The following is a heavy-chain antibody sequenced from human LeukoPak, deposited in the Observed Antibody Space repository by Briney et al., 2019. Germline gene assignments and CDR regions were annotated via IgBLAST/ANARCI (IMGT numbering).Heavy chain of an antibody. J-gene: IGHJ4*02. CDR2: IYYSGST. V-gene: IGHV4-39*02. Sequence: SETLSLTCTVSGGSISSSSYYWGWIRQPPGKGLEWIGSIYYSGSTYYNPSLKSRVTISVDTSKNQFSLKLSSVTAADTAVYYCAREYGGNIDYWGQGTLVTVSS. D-gene: IGHD4-23*01. CDR3: AREYGGNIDY. CDR1: GGSISSSSYY.